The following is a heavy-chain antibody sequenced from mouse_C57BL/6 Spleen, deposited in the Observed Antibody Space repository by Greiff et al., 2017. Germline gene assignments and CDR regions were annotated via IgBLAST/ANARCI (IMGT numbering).Heavy chain of an antibody. CDR1: GFSLTSYG. V-gene: IGHV2-5*01. CDR3: AKGSYYDYDYYAMDY. D-gene: IGHD2-4*01. Sequence: VQVVESGPGLVQPSQSLSITCTVSGFSLTSYGVHWVRQSPGKGLEWLGVIRRGGSTDYNAAFMSRLSITKDNSKSQVFFKMNSLQADDTAIYYCAKGSYYDYDYYAMDYWGQGTSVTVSS. J-gene: IGHJ4*01. CDR2: IRRGGST.